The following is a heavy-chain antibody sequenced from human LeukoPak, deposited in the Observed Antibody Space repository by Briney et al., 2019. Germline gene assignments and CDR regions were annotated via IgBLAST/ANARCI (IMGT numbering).Heavy chain of an antibody. J-gene: IGHJ6*03. D-gene: IGHD6-19*01. V-gene: IGHV1-18*01. CDR2: ISAYNGNT. CDR1: GYTFTSYG. CDR3: ARASGGWHYYYYYYMDV. Sequence: ASVKVSCKASGYTFTSYGISWVRQAPGQGLEWMGWISAYNGNTNYAQKLQGRVTMTTDTSTSTAYMELRSLRPDDTAVYYCARASGGWHYYYYYYMDVWGKGTTVTVSS.